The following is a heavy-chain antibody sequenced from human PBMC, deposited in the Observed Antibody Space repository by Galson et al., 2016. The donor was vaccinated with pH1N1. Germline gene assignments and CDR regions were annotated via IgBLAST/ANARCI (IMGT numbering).Heavy chain of an antibody. CDR3: AKVVRGSSWPSFDY. Sequence: SLRLSCAASGFTFNKYGMHWVRQAPGKGLEWVAVISYDGSNKYYADSVKGRFTISRDDSKNMLYLQMNSLRAEDTAVYYCAKVVRGSSWPSFDYWGQGTPVTVSS. D-gene: IGHD6-13*01. CDR2: ISYDGSNK. CDR1: GFTFNKYG. V-gene: IGHV3-30*18. J-gene: IGHJ4*02.